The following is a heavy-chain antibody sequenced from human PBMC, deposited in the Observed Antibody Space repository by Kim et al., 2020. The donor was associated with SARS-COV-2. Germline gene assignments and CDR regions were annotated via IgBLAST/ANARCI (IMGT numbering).Heavy chain of an antibody. CDR3: AGRLTSTTWFDP. V-gene: IGHV1-18*01. J-gene: IGHJ5*02. CDR1: GYTFTSYG. D-gene: IGHD1-20*01. Sequence: ASVKVSCKASGYTFTSYGISWVRQAPGQGLEWMGWISAYNGNTNYAQKLQGRVTMTTDTSTSTAYMELRSLRSDDTAVYYCAGRLTSTTWFDPWGQGTLVTVSS. CDR2: ISAYNGNT.